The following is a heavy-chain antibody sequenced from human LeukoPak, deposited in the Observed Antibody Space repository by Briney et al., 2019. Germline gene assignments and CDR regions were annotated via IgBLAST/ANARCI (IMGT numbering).Heavy chain of an antibody. Sequence: GGSLRLPCAASGFTFSSYGMHWVRQAPGKGLEWVAVISYDGSNKYYADSVKGRFTISRDNSKNTLYLQMNSLRAEDTAVYYCAKEANDYVWGSYRSYYFDYWGQGTLVTVSS. V-gene: IGHV3-30*18. CDR1: GFTFSSYG. D-gene: IGHD3-16*02. J-gene: IGHJ4*02. CDR2: ISYDGSNK. CDR3: AKEANDYVWGSYRSYYFDY.